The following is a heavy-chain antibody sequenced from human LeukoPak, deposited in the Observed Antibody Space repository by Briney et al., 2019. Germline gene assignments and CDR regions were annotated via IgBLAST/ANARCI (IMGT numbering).Heavy chain of an antibody. Sequence: GGSLRLSCAVSGITLSNYGMSWVRQAPGKGLEWVAGISDSGGRTNYADSVKGLFTISRENSKNTLYLQMNSLRAEDTAVYFCAKRGVVIRVILVGFHKEAYYFDSWGQGALVTVSS. CDR2: ISDSGGRT. D-gene: IGHD3-10*01. CDR3: AKRGVVIRVILVGFHKEAYYFDS. V-gene: IGHV3-23*01. CDR1: GITLSNYG. J-gene: IGHJ4*02.